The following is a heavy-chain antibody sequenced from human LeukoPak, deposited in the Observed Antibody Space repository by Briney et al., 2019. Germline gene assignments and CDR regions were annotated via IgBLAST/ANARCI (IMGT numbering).Heavy chain of an antibody. CDR2: NYDSGRT. Sequence: PSETLSLTCSVAGVSISSYYWSWIRQPAGKGLEWIGHNYDSGRTNYNPSLKSRVTMSVDTSKNQFSLKVTSVTAADTAVYYCAKDYYDSSIFSAPHLFACWGQGTLVTVSS. J-gene: IGHJ4*02. CDR3: AKDYYDSSIFSAPHLFAC. CDR1: GVSISSYY. V-gene: IGHV4-4*07. D-gene: IGHD3-22*01.